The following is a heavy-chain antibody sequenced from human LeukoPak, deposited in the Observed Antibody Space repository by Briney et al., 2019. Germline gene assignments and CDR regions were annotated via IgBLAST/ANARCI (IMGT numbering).Heavy chain of an antibody. CDR3: ARDVLVAASNWFDP. J-gene: IGHJ5*02. Sequence: GRSLRLSCGASGFTFSSYGMHWVRQAPGKGLEWVAVIWYDGSDKYYADSVKGRFTISRDNSKNTLYLQMNSLRTEDTAVYYCARDVLVAASNWFDPWGQGTLVTVSS. V-gene: IGHV3-33*01. CDR1: GFTFSSYG. D-gene: IGHD2-15*01. CDR2: IWYDGSDK.